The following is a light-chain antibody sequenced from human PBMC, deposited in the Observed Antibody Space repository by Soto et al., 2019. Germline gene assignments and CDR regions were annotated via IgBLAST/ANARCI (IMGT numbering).Light chain of an antibody. CDR1: QSVSSNY. V-gene: IGKV3-20*01. CDR3: QQYGISPWT. Sequence: EIVLTQSPGTLSLSPGERATLSCRASQSVSSNYLAWYQQKPGQAPRLLIYGASSRATGIPDRFSGSGSGTDFSLTISRLEPEDFAVFYCQQYGISPWTFGHGTKVEIK. J-gene: IGKJ1*01. CDR2: GAS.